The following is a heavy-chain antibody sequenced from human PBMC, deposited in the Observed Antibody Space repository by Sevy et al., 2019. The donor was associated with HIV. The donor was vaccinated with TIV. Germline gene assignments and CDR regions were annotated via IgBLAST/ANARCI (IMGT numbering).Heavy chain of an antibody. CDR2: ISYDGSSK. Sequence: GGSLRLSCAASGFTFSSYGMHWVRQAPGKGLEWVAVISYDGSSKYYADSVKGRFTISRDNSKNTLYLQMNSLRAEDTDVYYCATDGAVASYYYYYGMDVWGQGTTVTVSS. CDR1: GFTFSSYG. J-gene: IGHJ6*02. V-gene: IGHV3-30*03. D-gene: IGHD6-19*01. CDR3: ATDGAVASYYYYYGMDV.